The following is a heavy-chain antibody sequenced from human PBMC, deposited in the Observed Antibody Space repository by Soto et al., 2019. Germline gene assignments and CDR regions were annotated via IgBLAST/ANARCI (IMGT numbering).Heavy chain of an antibody. CDR2: IYPADSDT. D-gene: IGHD2-2*02. CDR3: ARLSGCSSTSCYTHMDV. V-gene: IGHV5-51*01. J-gene: IGHJ6*02. Sequence: PGESLKISCKGSGYNFTSYWIGWVRQMPGKGLEWMGIIYPADSDTRYSPSFQGQVTISADKSISTAYLQWSSLKASDTAMYYCARLSGCSSTSCYTHMDVWGQGTTVTVSS. CDR1: GYNFTSYW.